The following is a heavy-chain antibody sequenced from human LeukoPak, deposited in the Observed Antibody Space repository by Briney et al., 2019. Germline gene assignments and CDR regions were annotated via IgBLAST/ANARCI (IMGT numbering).Heavy chain of an antibody. Sequence: ASVKVSCTASGYTFTGYYMHWVRQAPGQGLEWMGWINPNSGGTNYAQKFQGRVTMTRDTSISTAYMELSRLRSDDTAVYYCATLKYSSSWYFDYWGQGTLVTVSS. D-gene: IGHD6-13*01. J-gene: IGHJ4*02. CDR1: GYTFTGYY. CDR3: ATLKYSSSWYFDY. V-gene: IGHV1-2*02. CDR2: INPNSGGT.